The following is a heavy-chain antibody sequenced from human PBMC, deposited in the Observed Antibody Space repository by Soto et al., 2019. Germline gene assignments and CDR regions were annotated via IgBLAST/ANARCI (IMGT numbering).Heavy chain of an antibody. CDR2: IYHSGST. Sequence: SETLSLTCAVSGYSISSGYYWGWIRQPPGRGLEWIGSIYHSGSTYYNPSLKSRVTISVDTSKNQFSLKLSSVTAADTAVYYCARDTVTSPYYDILTAYYYYGMDVWGQGTTVTVSS. D-gene: IGHD3-9*01. J-gene: IGHJ6*02. V-gene: IGHV4-38-2*02. CDR1: GYSISSGYY. CDR3: ARDTVTSPYYDILTAYYYYGMDV.